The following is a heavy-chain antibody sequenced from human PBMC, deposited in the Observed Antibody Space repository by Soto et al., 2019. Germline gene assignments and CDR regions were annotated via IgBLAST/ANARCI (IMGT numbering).Heavy chain of an antibody. V-gene: IGHV3-21*01. D-gene: IGHD3-9*01. CDR2: ISSSSSYI. Sequence: LRLSCAASGFTFSSYSMNWVRQAPGKGLEWVSSISSSSSYIYYADSVKGRFTISRDNAKNSLYLQMNSLRAEDTAVYYCARGHYDILTGYGRTPNYYYYNGMDVWGQGTMVTDSS. J-gene: IGHJ6*02. CDR1: GFTFSSYS. CDR3: ARGHYDILTGYGRTPNYYYYNGMDV.